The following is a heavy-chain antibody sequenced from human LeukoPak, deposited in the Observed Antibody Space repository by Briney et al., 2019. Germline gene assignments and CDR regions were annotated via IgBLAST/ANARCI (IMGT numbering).Heavy chain of an antibody. D-gene: IGHD1-14*01. CDR1: GFIFSNYG. CDR3: ARAGIHYFDY. J-gene: IGHJ4*02. V-gene: IGHV3-30*03. CDR2: ISYDGSNK. Sequence: GGSLRLSCAASGFIFSNYGMHWVRQAPGKGLEWVAVISYDGSNKYYADSVKGRFTISRDNSKNTLYLQMNSLRAEDTAVYYCARAGIHYFDYWGQGTLVTVSS.